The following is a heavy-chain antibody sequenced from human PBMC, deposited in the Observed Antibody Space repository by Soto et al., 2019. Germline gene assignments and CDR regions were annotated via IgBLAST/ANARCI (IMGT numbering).Heavy chain of an antibody. CDR2: INSDGSST. Sequence: GGLRLSCAASGFTFSSYWMHWVRQAPGKGLVWVSRINSDGSSTSYADSVKGRFTISRDNAKNTLYLQMDSLRAEDTAVYYCARAGYNWNYDWFDPWGQGTLVTVSS. V-gene: IGHV3-74*01. CDR1: GFTFSSYW. CDR3: ARAGYNWNYDWFDP. J-gene: IGHJ5*02. D-gene: IGHD1-7*01.